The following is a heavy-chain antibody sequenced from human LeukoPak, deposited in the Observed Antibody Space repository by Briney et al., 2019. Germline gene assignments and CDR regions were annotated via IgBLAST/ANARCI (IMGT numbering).Heavy chain of an antibody. CDR1: EFTLSSYW. D-gene: IGHD5-24*01. J-gene: IGHJ3*02. V-gene: IGHV3-7*01. Sequence: GGSLRLSCAASEFTLSSYWMSWVRQAPGKVLEWVANIKQEGSEKYYLDSVKGRFTLSRDNAKNLLYLQMNRLRAEDTAVYYCARYMDGYRWNDAFDIWGQGTMVTVSS. CDR3: ARYMDGYRWNDAFDI. CDR2: IKQEGSEK.